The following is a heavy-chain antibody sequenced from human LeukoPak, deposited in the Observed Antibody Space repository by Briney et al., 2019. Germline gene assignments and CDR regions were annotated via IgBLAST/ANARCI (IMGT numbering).Heavy chain of an antibody. D-gene: IGHD4-23*01. Sequence: PSETLSLTCTVSGYSISSGYYWGWIRQPPGKGLEWIGSIHHSGSTNYNPSLKSRVTISLDTSKNQLSLKLSSVTAADTAVYYCARAYGGNSQYFQHWGQGTLVTVSS. CDR3: ARAYGGNSQYFQH. CDR2: IHHSGST. J-gene: IGHJ1*01. V-gene: IGHV4-38-2*02. CDR1: GYSISSGYY.